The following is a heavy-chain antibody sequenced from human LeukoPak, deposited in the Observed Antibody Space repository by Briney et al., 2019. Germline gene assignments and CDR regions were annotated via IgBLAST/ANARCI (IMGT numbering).Heavy chain of an antibody. CDR1: GFTVSSNY. J-gene: IGHJ5*02. V-gene: IGHV3-53*05. CDR2: IYSGGST. CDR3: AKDLLRDLWFGES. Sequence: HSGGSLRLSCAASGFTVSSNYMSWVRQAPGKGLEWVSVIYSGGSTYYADSVKGRFTISRDNSKNTVYLQMNSLRAEDTAIYYCAKDLLRDLWFGESWGQGTLVTVSS. D-gene: IGHD3-10*01.